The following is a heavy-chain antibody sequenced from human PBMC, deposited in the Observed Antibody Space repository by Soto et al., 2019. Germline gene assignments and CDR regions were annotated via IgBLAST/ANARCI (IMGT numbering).Heavy chain of an antibody. CDR2: INSDGSST. V-gene: IGHV3-74*01. D-gene: IGHD3-22*01. J-gene: IGHJ4*02. Sequence: PGGSLRLSCAASGFTFSSYGMHWVRQAPGKGLEWVSRINSDGSSTNYADSVKGRFTISRDNAKNTLYLQMNSLRAEDTAVYYFARDFVPMIVGNFWDYWGQGTLVTVSS. CDR3: ARDFVPMIVGNFWDY. CDR1: GFTFSSYG.